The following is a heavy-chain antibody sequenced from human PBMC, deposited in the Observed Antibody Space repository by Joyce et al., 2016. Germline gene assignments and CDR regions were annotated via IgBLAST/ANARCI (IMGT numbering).Heavy chain of an antibody. J-gene: IGHJ4*02. CDR3: ARGVSWQWLALGYYFDS. V-gene: IGHV4-31*03. D-gene: IGHD6-19*01. CDR1: GDSISSAGYY. Sequence: QVQLKESGPGLVKPSQTLSLTCTVSGDSISSAGYYWSWNRQHPGKGLEWLWYIFNSGSTYYNASLKSRVTISIDTSNDQFFLRLNSVTAADTAVYYCARGVSWQWLALGYYFDSWGQGTLVTVSS. CDR2: IFNSGST.